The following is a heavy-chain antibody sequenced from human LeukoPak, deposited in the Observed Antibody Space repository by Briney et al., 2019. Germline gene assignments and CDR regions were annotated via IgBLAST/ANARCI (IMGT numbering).Heavy chain of an antibody. V-gene: IGHV3-48*04. CDR1: GFTFSSYS. J-gene: IGHJ4*02. Sequence: GGSLRLSCAASGFTFSSYSMNWVRQAPGKGLEWVSYISSSGSTIYYADSVKGRFTISRDNAKNSLYLQMNSLRAEDTAVYYCARDARPNYYDSSGYSYWGQGTLVTVSS. CDR3: ARDARPNYYDSSGYSY. CDR2: ISSSGSTI. D-gene: IGHD3-22*01.